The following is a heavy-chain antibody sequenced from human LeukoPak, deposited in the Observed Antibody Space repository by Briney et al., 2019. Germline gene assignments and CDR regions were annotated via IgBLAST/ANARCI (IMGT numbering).Heavy chain of an antibody. CDR3: ARDLFTTAGAYDC. CDR2: IKQDGSER. CDR1: GFTFSSYW. V-gene: IGHV3-7*01. D-gene: IGHD1-26*01. J-gene: IGHJ4*02. Sequence: GSLRLSCAASGFTFSSYWMSWVRQAPGKGLEWVANIKQDGSERYYVDSMKGRFTISRDNAKNLLYLQMNSLRAEDTAVYFCARDLFTTAGAYDCWGQGTQVIVSS.